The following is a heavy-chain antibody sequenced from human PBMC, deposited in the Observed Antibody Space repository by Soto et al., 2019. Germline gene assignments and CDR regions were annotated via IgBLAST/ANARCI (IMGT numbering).Heavy chain of an antibody. CDR1: GYSFTSYW. D-gene: IGHD6-13*01. V-gene: IGHV5-10-1*01. CDR2: IDPSDSYT. CDR3: ARLQPAAGDNDRTFDY. J-gene: IGHJ4*02. Sequence: EVQLVQSGAEVKKPGESLRISCKGSGYSFTSYWISWVRQMPGKGLEWMGRIDPSDSYTNYSPSFQGHVTISADKSISTASLQWSSVKASDTAMYYCARLQPAAGDNDRTFDYWGQGTLVTVSS.